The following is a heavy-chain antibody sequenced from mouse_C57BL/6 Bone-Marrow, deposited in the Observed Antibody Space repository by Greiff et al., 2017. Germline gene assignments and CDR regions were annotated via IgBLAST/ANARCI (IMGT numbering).Heavy chain of an antibody. D-gene: IGHD1-1*01. J-gene: IGHJ2*01. Sequence: VQLQQSVAELVRPGASVKLSCTASGFNIKNTYMHWVKQRPDQGLEWIGRIAPANGNTKYAPKFQGKAPITSDTSSNPAYLQLSSLASEDTAIYYCARLDYGSSSYFDYWGQGTTLTVSS. CDR2: IAPANGNT. CDR1: GFNIKNTY. V-gene: IGHV14-3*01. CDR3: ARLDYGSSSYFDY.